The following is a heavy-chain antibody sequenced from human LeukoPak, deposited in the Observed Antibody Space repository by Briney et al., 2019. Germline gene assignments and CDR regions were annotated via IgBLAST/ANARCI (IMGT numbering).Heavy chain of an antibody. D-gene: IGHD3-10*01. CDR1: GGSFSGYY. V-gene: IGHV4-34*01. Sequence: SETLSLTCAVYGGSFSGYYWSWIRQPPGKGLEWIGEINHSGSTNYNPSLKSRVTISVDTSKNQFSLKLSSVTAADTAVYYCARRRNVLLWFGESLDYWGQGTLVTVSS. CDR3: ARRRNVLLWFGESLDY. J-gene: IGHJ4*02. CDR2: INHSGST.